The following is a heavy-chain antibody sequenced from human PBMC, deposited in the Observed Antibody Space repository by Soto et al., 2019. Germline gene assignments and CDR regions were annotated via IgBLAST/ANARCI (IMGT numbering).Heavy chain of an antibody. D-gene: IGHD3-3*01. CDR3: AGLPSLYYDFWSGYYYYDGMDV. Sequence: GESLKISFKGSGYSFTSYWIGWVRQMPGKGLEWMGIIYPGDSNTRYSPSFQGQVTISADKSISTAYLQWSSLKASDTAMYYCAGLPSLYYDFWSGYYYYDGMDVWGQGTTVTVSS. J-gene: IGHJ6*02. CDR1: GYSFTSYW. CDR2: IYPGDSNT. V-gene: IGHV5-51*01.